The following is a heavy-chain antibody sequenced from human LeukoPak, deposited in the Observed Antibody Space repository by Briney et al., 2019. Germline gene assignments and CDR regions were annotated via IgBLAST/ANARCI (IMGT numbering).Heavy chain of an antibody. CDR3: ARNFGGYCGYDFAF. CDR1: GYTFTGYY. J-gene: IGHJ4*02. D-gene: IGHD5-12*01. V-gene: IGHV1-2*02. CDR2: INPNSGAT. Sequence: ASVKVSCKASGYTFTGYYMHWMRQAPGQGLEWMAWINPNSGATNYAPQFQGRVTLTRDTSITTAYMALSRLRTADTTVYYCARNFGGYCGYDFAFWGQGTLVTVSS.